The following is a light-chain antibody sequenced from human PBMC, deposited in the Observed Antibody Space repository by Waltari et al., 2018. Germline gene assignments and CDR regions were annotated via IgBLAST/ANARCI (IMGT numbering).Light chain of an antibody. CDR3: SSFTGSDTHV. Sequence: QSALTQPASVSGSPGQSITISCTGTSSDVGAYNYVSWYQQYPGKAPKLMIYEVSHRPSGVSKRFSGSKSGNTASLTISGLQAEDEADYYCSSFTGSDTHVFGTGTKVTVL. V-gene: IGLV2-14*01. J-gene: IGLJ1*01. CDR2: EVS. CDR1: SSDVGAYNY.